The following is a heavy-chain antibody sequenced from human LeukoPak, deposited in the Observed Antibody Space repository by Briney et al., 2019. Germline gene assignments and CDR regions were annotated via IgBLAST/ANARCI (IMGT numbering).Heavy chain of an antibody. Sequence: PGGSLRLSCAASGFTFSGSAMHWVRQASGKGLEWVGRIRSKANSYATAYAASVKGRFTISRDDSKNTAYLQMNSLRAEDTAVYYCAKDNRVGYYDYVWATGAPDYWGQGTLVTVSS. J-gene: IGHJ4*02. CDR1: GFTFSGSA. D-gene: IGHD3-16*01. V-gene: IGHV3-73*01. CDR3: AKDNRVGYYDYVWATGAPDY. CDR2: IRSKANSYAT.